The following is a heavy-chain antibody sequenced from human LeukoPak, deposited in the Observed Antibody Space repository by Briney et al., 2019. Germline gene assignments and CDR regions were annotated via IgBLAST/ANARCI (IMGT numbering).Heavy chain of an antibody. Sequence: PSDTLSLTCAVYGGPFSGYYWSWLRQPPGKGLEWLGEINHSGSTNYNPSLKSRVTISVDTSKNQFPLKLSSVTAADTAVYYCARIEGIQLWQIDYWGQGTLATVSS. V-gene: IGHV4-34*01. D-gene: IGHD5-18*01. J-gene: IGHJ4*02. CDR1: GGPFSGYY. CDR2: INHSGST. CDR3: ARIEGIQLWQIDY.